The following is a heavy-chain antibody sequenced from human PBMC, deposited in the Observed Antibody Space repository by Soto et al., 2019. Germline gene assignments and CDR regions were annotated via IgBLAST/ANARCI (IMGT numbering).Heavy chain of an antibody. V-gene: IGHV1-3*01. CDR2: INAGSGYT. CDR3: ASGLPGYFDT. CDR1: GYSFTSYS. J-gene: IGHJ4*02. Sequence: QVQLVQSGAEVKKPGASVKVSCKASGYSFTSYSMHWVRQAPGQRLEWLGWINAGSGYTTYSQKFQGRVTLTGDTSATSAYMELSSLRSEDTAVYYCASGLPGYFDTWGQGTLVTVSS. D-gene: IGHD4-17*01.